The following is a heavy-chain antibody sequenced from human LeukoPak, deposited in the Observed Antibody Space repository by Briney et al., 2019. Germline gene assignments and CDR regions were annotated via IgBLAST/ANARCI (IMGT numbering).Heavy chain of an antibody. J-gene: IGHJ5*02. D-gene: IGHD1-26*01. Sequence: SETLSLTCTVSGGTISSGGYYWSWIRQPPGKGLEWIGYIYYSGSTNYNPSLKSRVTISVDTSKNQFSLKLSSVTAADTAVYYCARQEWELLQGSDWFDPWGQGTLVPVSS. CDR2: IYYSGST. V-gene: IGHV4-61*08. CDR3: ARQEWELLQGSDWFDP. CDR1: GGTISSGGYY.